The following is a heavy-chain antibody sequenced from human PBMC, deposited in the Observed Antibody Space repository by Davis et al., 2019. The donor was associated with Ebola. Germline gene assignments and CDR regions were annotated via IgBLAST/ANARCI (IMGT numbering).Heavy chain of an antibody. CDR1: GYIFTSYA. CDR2: INPHNGNT. J-gene: IGHJ4*02. V-gene: IGHV1-18*01. D-gene: IGHD1-1*01. Sequence: AASVKVSCKASGYIFTSYAMHWVRQAPGQGLEWMGWINPHNGNTNYAQNVQGRVIMTSDTATTTAYMEVGSLRSDDTAVYYCARAQFPTTSDHWGQGTLVTVSS. CDR3: ARAQFPTTSDH.